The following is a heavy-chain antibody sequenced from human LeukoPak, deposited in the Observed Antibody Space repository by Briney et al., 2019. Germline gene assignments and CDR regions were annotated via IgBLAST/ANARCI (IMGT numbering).Heavy chain of an antibody. J-gene: IGHJ4*02. CDR2: ISSSSSYT. V-gene: IGHV3-11*03. CDR3: ARMRWLQYYSDY. D-gene: IGHD6-19*01. Sequence: GGSLRLSCAASGFTFSDYYMSWIRQAPGKGLEWVSYISSSSSYTNYADSVKGRFTISRDNAKNSLYLQMNSLRAGDTAVYYCARMRWLQYYSDYWGQGTLVTVSS. CDR1: GFTFSDYY.